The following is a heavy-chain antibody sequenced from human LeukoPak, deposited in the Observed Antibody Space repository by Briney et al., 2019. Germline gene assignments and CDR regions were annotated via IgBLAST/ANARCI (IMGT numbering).Heavy chain of an antibody. V-gene: IGHV3-21*06. CDR2: TDTSGRYV. J-gene: IGHJ3*02. Sequence: GGSLRLSCAASGFTFSNCGMNWVSHAPGKGLEWVSFTDTSGRYVYYGDSVKGRFTISRDNAKNLLFLQMNGLRAEDTALYYCARGRSITLLRGVAMSDGFDIWGQGAMVAVSS. CDR1: GFTFSNCG. CDR3: ARGRSITLLRGVAMSDGFDI. D-gene: IGHD3-10*01.